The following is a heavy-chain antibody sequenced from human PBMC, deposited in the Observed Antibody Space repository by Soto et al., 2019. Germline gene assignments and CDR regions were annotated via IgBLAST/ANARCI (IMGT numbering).Heavy chain of an antibody. D-gene: IGHD6-13*01. CDR2: FSWNIGSI. CDR1: GFTFDYYA. V-gene: IGHV3-9*01. CDR3: AKDRGMAAIYYYGMDV. J-gene: IGHJ6*02. Sequence: CLSLSFAACGFTFDYYARHWVRQAPGKGLEWVSGFSWNIGSIGYADSVKGRFTISRDNAKNSLYLQMNSLRAEDTALYYCAKDRGMAAIYYYGMDVCGQGTTVTVSS.